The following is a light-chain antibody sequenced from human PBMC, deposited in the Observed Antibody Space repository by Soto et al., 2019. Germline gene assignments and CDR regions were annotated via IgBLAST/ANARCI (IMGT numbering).Light chain of an antibody. J-gene: IGLJ1*01. CDR3: CSYAGSSSAYV. CDR2: EVS. Sequence: QSAPTQPASVSGSPGQSITISCTGTSSDVGSYNVVSWYQQHPGKAPKLLTYEVSKRPSGVSDRFSGSKSGNTASLTISGLQAEDEADYHCCSYAGSSSAYVFGTGTKVTVL. V-gene: IGLV2-23*02. CDR1: SSDVGSYNV.